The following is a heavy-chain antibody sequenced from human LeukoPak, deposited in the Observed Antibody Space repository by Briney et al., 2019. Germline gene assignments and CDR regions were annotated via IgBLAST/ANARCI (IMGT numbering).Heavy chain of an antibody. J-gene: IGHJ4*02. CDR3: AGLVGRYSSGLYYYYFDY. D-gene: IGHD3-22*01. V-gene: IGHV4-4*02. Sequence: PSETLSLTCTVSGDSINSLGLWSWVRQPPGKGLEWIGEMYLSGTTHSNPSVKSRVTISIDKSKNQFFLSLSSVTAADTAVYYCAGLVGRYSSGLYYYYFDYWGQGTLVTVSS. CDR2: MYLSGTT. CDR1: GDSINSLGL.